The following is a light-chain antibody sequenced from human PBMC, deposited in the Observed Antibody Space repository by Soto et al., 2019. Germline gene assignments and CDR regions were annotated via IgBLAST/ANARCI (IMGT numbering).Light chain of an antibody. V-gene: IGKV1-27*01. CDR3: QKYNNAPRT. J-gene: IGKJ1*01. Sequence: GATVTITCRASQGISNYLAWYKQKPGQVPNLLIYAASTLQSEVPSRFSGSGSGTDFTLTISSLRPEDVATYYCQKYNNAPRTFGQGTKVEI. CDR1: QGISNY. CDR2: AAS.